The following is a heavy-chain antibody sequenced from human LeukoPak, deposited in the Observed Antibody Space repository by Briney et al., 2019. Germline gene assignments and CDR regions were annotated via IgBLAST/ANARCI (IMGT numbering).Heavy chain of an antibody. CDR2: ISYDESHK. J-gene: IGHJ4*02. V-gene: IGHV3-30*04. D-gene: IGHD2-2*01. CDR1: EFTFRSYA. CDR3: ARGATDIVVVPAAEY. Sequence: GRSLRLSCAASEFTFRSYAMHWVRQAPGKGLEWVAVISYDESHKYYADSVKGRFTISRDNSKNTLYLQMNSLRAEDTAVYYCARGATDIVVVPAAEYWGQGTLVTVSS.